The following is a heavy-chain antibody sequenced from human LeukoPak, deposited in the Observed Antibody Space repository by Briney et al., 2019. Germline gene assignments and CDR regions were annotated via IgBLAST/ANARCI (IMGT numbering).Heavy chain of an antibody. V-gene: IGHV3-53*01. CDR2: IYSGGST. CDR1: GFTVSSNY. CDR3: ARDAGLRELDV. Sequence: GGSLRLSCAASGFTVSSNYMSWVRQAPGKGLEWVSVIYSGGSTYYADSVQGRFTISRDNSKNTLYLQMNSLRAEDTAVYYCARDAGLRELDVWGQGTTVTVSS. D-gene: IGHD5-24*01. J-gene: IGHJ6*02.